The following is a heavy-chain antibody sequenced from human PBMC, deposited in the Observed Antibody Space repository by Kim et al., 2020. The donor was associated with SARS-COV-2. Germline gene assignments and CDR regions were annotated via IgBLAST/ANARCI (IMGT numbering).Heavy chain of an antibody. J-gene: IGHJ6*02. CDR3: TGVATITPYYYYGMDV. D-gene: IGHD5-12*01. Sequence: PVKGRFTISRDDSKNTLYLQMNSLKTEDTAVYYCTGVATITPYYYYGMDVWGQGTTVTVSS. V-gene: IGHV3-15*01.